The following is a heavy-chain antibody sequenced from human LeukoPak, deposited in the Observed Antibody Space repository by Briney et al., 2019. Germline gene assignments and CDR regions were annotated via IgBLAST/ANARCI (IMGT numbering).Heavy chain of an antibody. D-gene: IGHD3-10*01. CDR1: GYSFTSYW. J-gene: IGHJ6*03. CDR3: ARQVYYGSGAPLKPYYYYMDV. CDR2: IYPGDSDT. V-gene: IGHV5-51*01. Sequence: GESLKISFKGSGYSFTSYWIGWVRQMPGKGLEWMGIIYPGDSDTRYSPSFQGQVTISADKSISTAYLQWSSLKASDTAMYYCARQVYYGSGAPLKPYYYYMDVWGKGTTVTVSS.